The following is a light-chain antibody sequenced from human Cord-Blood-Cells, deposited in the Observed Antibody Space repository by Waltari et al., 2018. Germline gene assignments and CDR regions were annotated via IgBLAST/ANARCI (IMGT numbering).Light chain of an antibody. CDR1: ALPQKY. V-gene: IGLV3-10*01. CDR2: EDS. J-gene: IGLJ2*01. Sequence: SYELTQPPSVSVSPGQTARITCPGDALPQKYAYWYQQKSGQAPVLVIYEDSKRPSGIPERFSGSSSGTMATLTISGAQVEDEADYYCYSTDSSGNVVFGGGTKLTVL. CDR3: YSTDSSGNVV.